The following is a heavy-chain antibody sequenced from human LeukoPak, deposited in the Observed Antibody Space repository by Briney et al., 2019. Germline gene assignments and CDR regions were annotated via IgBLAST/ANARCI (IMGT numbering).Heavy chain of an antibody. CDR3: ARDKKYYFDY. V-gene: IGHV3-33*08. CDR1: GFTFSTYA. J-gene: IGHJ4*02. CDR2: IWYDGSNK. Sequence: GGSLRLSCVGSGFTFSTYAMSWVCQAPGKGLEWVAVIWYDGSNKYYADSVKGRFTISRDNSKNTLYLQMNSLRAEDTAVYYCARDKKYYFDYWGQGTLVTVSS.